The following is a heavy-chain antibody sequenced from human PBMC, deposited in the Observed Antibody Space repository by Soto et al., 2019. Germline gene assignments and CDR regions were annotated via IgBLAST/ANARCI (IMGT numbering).Heavy chain of an antibody. CDR1: GGTFSSYA. CDR3: ARAGYYYDSSGYRGTYYYYYYGIDV. CDR2: IIPIFGTA. D-gene: IGHD3-22*01. J-gene: IGHJ6*02. Sequence: SVKVSCKASGGTFSSYAISWVRQAPGQGLEWMGGIIPIFGTANYAQKFQGRVTITADESTSTAYMELSSLRSEDTAVYYCARAGYYYDSSGYRGTYYYYYYGIDVWGQGTMVTVSS. V-gene: IGHV1-69*13.